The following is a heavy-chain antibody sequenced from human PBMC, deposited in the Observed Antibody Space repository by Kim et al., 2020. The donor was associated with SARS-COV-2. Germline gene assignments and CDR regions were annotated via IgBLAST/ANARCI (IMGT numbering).Heavy chain of an antibody. D-gene: IGHD3-16*01. J-gene: IGHJ5*01. CDR1: GYNFTTYW. CDR3: ARLDNNVWGTYCAFDS. CDR2: INPIDSET. Sequence: GESLKISCKGSGYNFTTYWVGWVRQMPGKGLEWMGIINPIDSETRYSPSFQGQVTISADKSISTAYLQWHSLKASDSAMYYCARLDNNVWGTYCAFDSWGQGTLVTVSS. V-gene: IGHV5-51*01.